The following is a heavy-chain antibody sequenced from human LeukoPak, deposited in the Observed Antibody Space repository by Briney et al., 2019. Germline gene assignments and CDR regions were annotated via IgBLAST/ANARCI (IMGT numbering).Heavy chain of an antibody. CDR2: ISSDGSKK. CDR1: GFTLRTYA. CDR3: VRDGGGY. J-gene: IGHJ4*02. V-gene: IGHV3-30-3*01. Sequence: PGRSLILSCAASGFTLRTYAMHWVRQAPGKGLEWVAVISSDGSKKFYSDSVKGQFSISRDNSKNTLYLQMNSLRTEDTGVYFCVRDGGGYWGQGTLVTVSS.